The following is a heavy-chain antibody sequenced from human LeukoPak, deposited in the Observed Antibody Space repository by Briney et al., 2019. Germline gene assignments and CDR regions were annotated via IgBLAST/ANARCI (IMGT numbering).Heavy chain of an antibody. CDR2: IHVGDSDS. CDR3: ARVYSNAFDI. J-gene: IGHJ3*02. D-gene: IGHD6-13*01. V-gene: IGHV5-51*01. CDR1: AYSFTTYW. Sequence: DSLKISCKGSAYSFTTYWIAWVRQRPGKGLEWMGIIHVGDSDSRYSPSSQGQVTISADTSITTAYLQWSSLKASDTAMYYCARVYSNAFDIWGQGTMVTVSS.